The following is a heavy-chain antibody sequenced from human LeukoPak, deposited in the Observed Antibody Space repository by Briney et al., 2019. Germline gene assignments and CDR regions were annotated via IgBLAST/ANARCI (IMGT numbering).Heavy chain of an antibody. D-gene: IGHD6-19*01. CDR2: ISYDGSNK. J-gene: IGHJ4*02. Sequence: GESLRLSCAASGFTFSSYAMHWVRQAPGKGLEWVAVISYDGSNKYYADSVKGRFTISRDNSKNTLYLQMNSLRAEDTAVYYCARDPSSGWYGQFDYWGQGTLVTVSS. V-gene: IGHV3-30-3*01. CDR1: GFTFSSYA. CDR3: ARDPSSGWYGQFDY.